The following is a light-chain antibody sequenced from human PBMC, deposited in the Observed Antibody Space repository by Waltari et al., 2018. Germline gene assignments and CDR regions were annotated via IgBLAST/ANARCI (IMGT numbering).Light chain of an antibody. CDR2: GNN. Sequence: QSVLTQPPSVSGAPGQRVTISRTGSSSTIGAGFAVHWYQQLPGTAPKLLIYGNNNRSSGVPDRFSGSKSGTSASLAITGLQAEDEADYYCQSYGSDWVFGGGTKLTVL. V-gene: IGLV1-40*01. CDR3: QSYGSDWV. CDR1: SSTIGAGFA. J-gene: IGLJ3*02.